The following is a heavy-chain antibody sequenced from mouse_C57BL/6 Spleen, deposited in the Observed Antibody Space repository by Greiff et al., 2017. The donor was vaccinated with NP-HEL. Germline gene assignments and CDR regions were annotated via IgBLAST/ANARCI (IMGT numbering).Heavy chain of an antibody. V-gene: IGHV1-39*01. Sequence: VQLQQSGPELVKPGASVKISCKASGYSFTDYNMNWVKQSNGTSLEWIGVINPNYGTTSYNQKLKGKATLSVDQSSSTAYRQLISLTAEDSAVYYCARRFLYYAMDYWGQGTSVTGSS. CDR2: INPNYGTT. J-gene: IGHJ4*01. CDR1: GYSFTDYN. CDR3: ARRFLYYAMDY.